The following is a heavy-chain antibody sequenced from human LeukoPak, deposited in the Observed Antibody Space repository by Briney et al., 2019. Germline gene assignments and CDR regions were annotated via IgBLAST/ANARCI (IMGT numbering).Heavy chain of an antibody. Sequence: ASVKVSCKASGYTFTSYDINWVRQATGQGLEWMGWINPNSGGTNYAQKFQGRVTMTRDTSISTAYMELSRLRSDDTAVYYCAAEGYYHNSSGYSPRPIASWGQGTLVTVSS. J-gene: IGHJ4*02. CDR2: INPNSGGT. V-gene: IGHV1-2*02. D-gene: IGHD3-22*01. CDR3: AAEGYYHNSSGYSPRPIAS. CDR1: GYTFTSYD.